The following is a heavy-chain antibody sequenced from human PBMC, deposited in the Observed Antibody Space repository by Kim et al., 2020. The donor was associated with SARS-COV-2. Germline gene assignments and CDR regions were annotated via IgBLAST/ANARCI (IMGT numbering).Heavy chain of an antibody. J-gene: IGHJ4*02. CDR2: ISWNSGSI. CDR3: AKDTVAVALYYFDY. Sequence: GGSLRLSCAASGFTFDDYAMHWVRQAPGKGLEWVSGISWNSGSIGYADSVKGRFTISRDNAKNSLYLQMNSLRAEDTALYYCAKDTVAVALYYFDYWGQGTLVTVSS. D-gene: IGHD6-19*01. CDR1: GFTFDDYA. V-gene: IGHV3-9*01.